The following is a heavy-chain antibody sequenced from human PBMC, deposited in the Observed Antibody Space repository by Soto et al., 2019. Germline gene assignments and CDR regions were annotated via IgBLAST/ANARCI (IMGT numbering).Heavy chain of an antibody. CDR1: GFSLSTSGEG. CDR2: IYWNDDK. Sequence: SGPTLVNPTQTLMVTCSFSGFSLSTSGEGVGWIRQPPGKALEWLALIYWNDDKRYSPSLKNRVTIKKDISKSHVVLTMTNMDPVDTGTYYCEHHTAYDGDAFDFWGQGTLVTVSS. CDR3: EHHTAYDGDAFDF. V-gene: IGHV2-5*01. J-gene: IGHJ3*01. D-gene: IGHD5-12*01.